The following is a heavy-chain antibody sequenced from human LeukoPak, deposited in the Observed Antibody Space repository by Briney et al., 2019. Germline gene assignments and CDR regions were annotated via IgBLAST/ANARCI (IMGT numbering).Heavy chain of an antibody. V-gene: IGHV3-30*03. D-gene: IGHD6-13*01. Sequence: GGSLRLSCAASGFTFSSYGMHWVRQAPGKGLEWVAVISTDGRDKHYADSVKGRFTISRDNSENTLYLQMNSLRAEDTAFYYCARDLRASADYYFDYWGQGTLVTVSS. CDR1: GFTFSSYG. CDR3: ARDLRASADYYFDY. CDR2: ISTDGRDK. J-gene: IGHJ4*02.